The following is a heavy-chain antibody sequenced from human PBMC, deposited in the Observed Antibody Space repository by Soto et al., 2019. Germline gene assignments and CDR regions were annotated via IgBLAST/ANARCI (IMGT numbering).Heavy chain of an antibody. J-gene: IGHJ6*03. CDR1: GGSISSGGYY. Sequence: TSETLSLTCTVSGGSISSGGYYWSWIRQHPGKGLEWIGYIYYSGSTYYNPSLKSRVTISVDTSKNQFSLKLSSVTAADTAVYYCARDVGDELVATNYYYYYMDVWGKGTTVTVSS. D-gene: IGHD2-21*01. CDR3: ARDVGDELVATNYYYYYMDV. CDR2: IYYSGST. V-gene: IGHV4-31*03.